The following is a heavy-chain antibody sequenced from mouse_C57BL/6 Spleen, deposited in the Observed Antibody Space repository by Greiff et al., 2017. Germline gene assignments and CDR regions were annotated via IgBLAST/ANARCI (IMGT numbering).Heavy chain of an antibody. V-gene: IGHV5-17*01. CDR2: ISSGSSTI. Sequence: VQLKESGGGLVKPGGSLKLSCAASGFTFSDYGMHWVRQAPEKGLEWVAYISSGSSTIYYADTVKGRFTISRDNAKNTLFLQMTSLRSEDTAMCYCARAPGFAYWGQGTLVTVSA. CDR1: GFTFSDYG. J-gene: IGHJ3*01. CDR3: ARAPGFAY.